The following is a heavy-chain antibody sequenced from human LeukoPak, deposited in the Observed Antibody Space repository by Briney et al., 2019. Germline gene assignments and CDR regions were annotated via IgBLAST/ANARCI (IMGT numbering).Heavy chain of an antibody. D-gene: IGHD3-22*01. J-gene: IGHJ3*02. CDR1: AFTFSSYW. Sequence: GGSLRLSCAASAFTFSSYWMSWVRQAPGKGLEWVANIKQDGSEKYYVDSVKGRFTISRDNAKNSLYLQMNSLRAEDTALYHCARGTMTHAFDIWGQGTMVTVSS. V-gene: IGHV3-7*03. CDR2: IKQDGSEK. CDR3: ARGTMTHAFDI.